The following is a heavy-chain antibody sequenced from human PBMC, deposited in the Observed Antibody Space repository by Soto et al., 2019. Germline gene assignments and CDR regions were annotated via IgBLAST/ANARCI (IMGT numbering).Heavy chain of an antibody. CDR2: ISTYTGNT. CDR3: ARDISYAFWSGDTDWFDP. CDR1: GYTFTSYG. Sequence: QVHLVQSRVEVRKPGASVRVFCKASGYTFTSYGVSWVRQTAGPGLEWMGRISTYTGNTQYAQKFQDRVIKTTDTSTSTAYMELRSLRSDDTAVYYWARDISYAFWSGDTDWFDPWGQGTLVTVSS. V-gene: IGHV1-18*01. D-gene: IGHD3-3*01. J-gene: IGHJ5*02.